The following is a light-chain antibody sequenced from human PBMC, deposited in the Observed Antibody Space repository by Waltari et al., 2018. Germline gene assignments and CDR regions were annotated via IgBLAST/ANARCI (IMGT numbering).Light chain of an antibody. J-gene: IGKJ3*01. CDR3: MQALQTPLT. CDR1: QSLLHSNGNTY. V-gene: IGKV2-29*02. Sequence: DIVMTQTPLSLPVTPGAPASISCRSSQSLLHSNGNTYLYWYLQKPGQPPRLLIYRVSNRFSGVPDRFSGSGSGTDFTLKISRVEAEDVGVYYCMQALQTPLTFGPGTKLDIK. CDR2: RVS.